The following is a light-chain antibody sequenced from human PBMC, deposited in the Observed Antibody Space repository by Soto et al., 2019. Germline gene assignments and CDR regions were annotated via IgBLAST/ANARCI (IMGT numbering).Light chain of an antibody. CDR3: QQSYSTSWT. CDR2: AAS. J-gene: IGKJ1*01. V-gene: IGKV1-39*01. CDR1: QSISSY. Sequence: IHMTQSPSSLFATIQDRVTITCRASQSISSYLNWYQQKPGKAPKLLIYAASSLQSGVPSRFSGSGSGTDFTLTISSLQPEDFATYYCQQSYSTSWTFSQGTKVDIK.